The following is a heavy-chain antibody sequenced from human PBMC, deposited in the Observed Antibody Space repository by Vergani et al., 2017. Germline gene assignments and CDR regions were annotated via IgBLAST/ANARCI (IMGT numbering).Heavy chain of an antibody. CDR3: ARPLPIYDSSGPNPWADAFDV. D-gene: IGHD3-22*01. Sequence: QLQLQESGPGLVKPSETLSLTCTVSGGSISSSSYYWGWIRQPPGKGLEWIGSIYYSGSTYYNPALKSRVSISVDTSKNQFSLKLSSVTAADTAVYYCARPLPIYDSSGPNPWADAFDVWGQGTMVTVSS. V-gene: IGHV4-39*07. CDR1: GGSISSSSYY. J-gene: IGHJ3*01. CDR2: IYYSGST.